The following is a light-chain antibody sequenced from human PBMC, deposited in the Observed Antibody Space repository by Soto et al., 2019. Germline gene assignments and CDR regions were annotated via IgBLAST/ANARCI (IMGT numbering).Light chain of an antibody. CDR2: DAS. J-gene: IGKJ4*01. Sequence: DIQMTQSPSTLSASVGDRVTITCRASQSISSWLAWYQQKPGKAPKLLIYDASSLESGVPSRFSGSGSGTEFTLTISSLQPDDFATYYCHSRLTFDGGTKVEIK. V-gene: IGKV1-5*01. CDR3: HSRLT. CDR1: QSISSW.